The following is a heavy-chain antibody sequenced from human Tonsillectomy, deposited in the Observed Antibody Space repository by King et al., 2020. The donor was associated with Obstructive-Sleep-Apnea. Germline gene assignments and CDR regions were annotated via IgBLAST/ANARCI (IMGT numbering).Heavy chain of an antibody. V-gene: IGHV3-30*04. CDR2: ISYDGSNK. CDR1: GFIFSSYA. CDR3: AGVGWQQLVLENYFDY. Sequence: VQLVESGGGVVQPGRSLRLSCAASGFIFSSYAMHWVRQAPGKGLEWVAIISYDGSNKYYADSVKGRFTISRDNSKNTLYLQMSSLRTEDTAVYYCAGVGWQQLVLENYFDYWGQGTLVTVSS. D-gene: IGHD6-13*01. J-gene: IGHJ4*02.